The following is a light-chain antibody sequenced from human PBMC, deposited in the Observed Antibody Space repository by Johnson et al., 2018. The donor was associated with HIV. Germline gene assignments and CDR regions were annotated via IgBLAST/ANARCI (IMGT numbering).Light chain of an antibody. J-gene: IGLJ1*01. CDR3: GTWDNGLITYV. CDR2: DNN. Sequence: QSVLTQPPSVSAAPGQKVTISFSGSSSNIGNNYVSWYQQLPGTAPKLLIYDNNERPSGIPDRFSGSKSGTSATLGITGLQTGAEADYYSGTWDNGLITYVLGTGTKVTVL. CDR1: SSNIGNNY. V-gene: IGLV1-51*01.